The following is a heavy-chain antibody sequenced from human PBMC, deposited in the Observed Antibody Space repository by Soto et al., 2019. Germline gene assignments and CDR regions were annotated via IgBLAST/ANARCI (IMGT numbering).Heavy chain of an antibody. Sequence: GAAVKVSCKASGYTFSRYGISWVRQAPGQWLQWVGWISAYNGNTNYAQKLQGRVTMTRDASTTTAYMELRSLRSDDTAVYYCARSLGSSSWYDYWGQGTLVTVSS. CDR2: ISAYNGNT. J-gene: IGHJ4*02. CDR1: GYTFSRYG. V-gene: IGHV1-18*01. CDR3: ARSLGSSSWYDY. D-gene: IGHD6-13*01.